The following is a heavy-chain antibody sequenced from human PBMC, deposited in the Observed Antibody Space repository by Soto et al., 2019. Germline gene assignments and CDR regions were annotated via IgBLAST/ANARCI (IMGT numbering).Heavy chain of an antibody. V-gene: IGHV4-59*01. J-gene: IGHJ5*02. CDR3: AGGSSWHDVDWFDP. CDR2: IGYIYNIGST. CDR1: GRSISGYY. Sequence: SETLSLTCTVSGRSISGYYWSWIRQPPGKGLEWIGYIGYIYNIGSTNYNPSLKSQVTISVDTSKNQFSLKLTSVTAADTAVYYCAGGSSWHDVDWFDPWGPGTLVTVSS. D-gene: IGHD6-13*01.